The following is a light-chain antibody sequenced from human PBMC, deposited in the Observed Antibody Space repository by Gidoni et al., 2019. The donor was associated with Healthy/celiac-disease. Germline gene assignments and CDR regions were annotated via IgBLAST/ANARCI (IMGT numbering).Light chain of an antibody. J-gene: IGKJ1*01. CDR1: LSVSSSY. CDR2: GAS. Sequence: EIVLTQSPVTLSLSPGERATLSCRASLSVSSSYLAWYQQKPGQAPRLLLYGASSRATGIPERCSGRWSGTDFPLTIRRLEAEDLAVYYCQQYGRSSWTFGQGTKVEIK. CDR3: QQYGRSSWT. V-gene: IGKV3-20*01.